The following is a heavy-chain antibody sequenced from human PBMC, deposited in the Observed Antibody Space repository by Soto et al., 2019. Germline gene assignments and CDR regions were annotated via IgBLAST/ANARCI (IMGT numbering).Heavy chain of an antibody. Sequence: GGSLRLSCAASGFTFSSYAMSWVRQAPGKGLEWVSAISGSGGSTYYADSVKGRFTISRDNSKKTLYLQMNSPRAEDTAVYYCAKDRGFCSSTSCYMHWFDPWGQGTLVTVSS. V-gene: IGHV3-23*01. CDR3: AKDRGFCSSTSCYMHWFDP. D-gene: IGHD2-2*02. CDR2: ISGSGGST. J-gene: IGHJ5*02. CDR1: GFTFSSYA.